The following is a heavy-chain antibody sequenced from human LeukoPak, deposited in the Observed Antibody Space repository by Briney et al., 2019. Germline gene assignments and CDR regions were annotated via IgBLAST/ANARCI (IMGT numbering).Heavy chain of an antibody. Sequence: PGGSLRLSCATSGFTFSSYGMHWVRQAPGKGLEWVAVISYDGSNKYYADSVKGRFTISRDNSKNTLYLQVNSLRAEDTAVYYCAKEEVGATLGYYYYYYMDVWGKGTTVTVSS. V-gene: IGHV3-30*18. CDR1: GFTFSSYG. CDR2: ISYDGSNK. CDR3: AKEEVGATLGYYYYYYMDV. J-gene: IGHJ6*03. D-gene: IGHD1-26*01.